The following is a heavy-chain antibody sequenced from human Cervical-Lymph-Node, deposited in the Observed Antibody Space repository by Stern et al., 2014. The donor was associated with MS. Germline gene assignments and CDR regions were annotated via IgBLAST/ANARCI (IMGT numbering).Heavy chain of an antibody. V-gene: IGHV1-69*06. CDR1: GGTFTTYA. CDR3: TLDSCDHHYDY. J-gene: IGHJ4*02. D-gene: IGHD3-22*01. Sequence: VQLVQSGPEMKKPGSSLKVSCKASGGTFTTYAISWVRQAPGQGLEWMGCIIPWSGASNSTDSLQRRVPMSTDKSTTTAYMELRSLRSEVTAVYYCTLDSCDHHYDYWGQGTPVIVSS. CDR2: IIPWSGAS.